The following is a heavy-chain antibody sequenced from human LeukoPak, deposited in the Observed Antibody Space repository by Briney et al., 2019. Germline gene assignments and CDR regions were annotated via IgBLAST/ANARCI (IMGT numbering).Heavy chain of an antibody. V-gene: IGHV4-39*07. CDR2: IYYSGST. J-gene: IGHJ5*02. Sequence: SETLSLTCTVSGGSISSSSYYWGWIRQPPGKGLEWIGSIYYSGSTYYNPSLKSRVTMSVDTSKNQFSLKLSSVTAADTAVYYCARDDYDFWSGSPYWFDPWGQGTLVTVSS. D-gene: IGHD3-3*01. CDR3: ARDDYDFWSGSPYWFDP. CDR1: GGSISSSSYY.